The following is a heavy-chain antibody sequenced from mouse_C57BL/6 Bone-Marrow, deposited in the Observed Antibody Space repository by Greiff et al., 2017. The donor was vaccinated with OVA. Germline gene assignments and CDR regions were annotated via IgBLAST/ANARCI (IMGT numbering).Heavy chain of an antibody. V-gene: IGHV5-9*01. D-gene: IGHD1-1*01. CDR2: ISGGGGNT. Sequence: EVQGVESGGGLVKPGGSLKLSCAASGFTFSSYTMSWVRQTPEKRLEWVATISGGGGNTYYPDSVKGRFTISRDNAKNTLYLQMSSLRSEDTALYYCARRITPFDYWGQGTTLTVSS. J-gene: IGHJ2*01. CDR3: ARRITPFDY. CDR1: GFTFSSYT.